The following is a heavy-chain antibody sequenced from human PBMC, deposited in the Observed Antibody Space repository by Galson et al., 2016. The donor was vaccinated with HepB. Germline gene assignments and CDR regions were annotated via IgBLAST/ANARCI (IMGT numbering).Heavy chain of an antibody. CDR1: GVSFSDYY. CDR2: IGGSGTYT. J-gene: IGHJ5*02. D-gene: IGHD3-16*02. Sequence: LSLTCAVYGVSFSDYYMNWIRQTPGKGLEWVSHIGGSGTYTNYADSVKGRFIISRDNAKNLLYLQMNSLRDEDTAVYYCARDYQARNWFDPWGQGTLVTVSS. CDR3: ARDYQARNWFDP. V-gene: IGHV3-11*06.